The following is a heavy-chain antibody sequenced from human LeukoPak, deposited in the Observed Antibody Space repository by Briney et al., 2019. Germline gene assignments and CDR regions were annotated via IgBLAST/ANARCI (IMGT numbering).Heavy chain of an antibody. CDR1: GFTFSNYW. J-gene: IGHJ4*02. V-gene: IGHV3-7*01. CDR2: IKRDGSEK. CDR3: AKERETYNDY. D-gene: IGHD1-1*01. Sequence: PGGSLRLSCAASGFTFSNYWMTWVRQAPGKGLERVANIKRDGSEKYYVDSVKGRFTISRDNAKNSLYLQMHSLRVEDTAVYFCAKERETYNDYWGQGTLVTVSS.